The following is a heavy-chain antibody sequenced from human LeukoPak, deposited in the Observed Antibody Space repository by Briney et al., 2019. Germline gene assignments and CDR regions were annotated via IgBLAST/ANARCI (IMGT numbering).Heavy chain of an antibody. D-gene: IGHD3-22*01. CDR2: IYHSGST. J-gene: IGHJ4*02. CDR3: ARVRYFDNTGYYYDFDY. Sequence: SETLSLTCTVSGGSISSYYWGWIRQPPGKGLEWVGNIYHSGSTYSNPSLKSRVTISIDTSKNQFSLKLTSVTAADTAVYYCARVRYFDNTGYYYDFDYWGQGTLVTVSS. V-gene: IGHV4-38-2*02. CDR1: GGSISSYY.